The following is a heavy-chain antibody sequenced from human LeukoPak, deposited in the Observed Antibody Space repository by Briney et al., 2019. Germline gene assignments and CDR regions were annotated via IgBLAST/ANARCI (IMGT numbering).Heavy chain of an antibody. D-gene: IGHD3-22*01. CDR2: ISGSGGST. Sequence: PGGSLRLSCAASGFTFSSYAMSWVRQAPGKGLEWVSAISGSGGSTYYADSVKGRFTISRDNSKNTLYLQMNSLRAEDTAVYYCAKHTYYYDSSGPYLDYWGQGTLVTVSS. CDR1: GFTFSSYA. V-gene: IGHV3-23*01. J-gene: IGHJ4*02. CDR3: AKHTYYYDSSGPYLDY.